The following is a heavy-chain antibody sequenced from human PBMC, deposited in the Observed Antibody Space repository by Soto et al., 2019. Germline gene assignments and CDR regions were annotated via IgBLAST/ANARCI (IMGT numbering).Heavy chain of an antibody. CDR3: AAGGTRSLKSPFAH. V-gene: IGHV1-24*01. CDR1: GISLRDLS. Sequence: QVQLVQSGAEVKKPGASVKVSCKVLGISLRDLSMHWVRQPPGKGLKRMGGFDPEDGETIYAQNFQGRVSMTEDTSAHAAYLESRSPKPEDTAVYYCAAGGTRSLKSPFAHWGQGTRITVSS. D-gene: IGHD1-1*01. J-gene: IGHJ4*02. CDR2: FDPEDGET.